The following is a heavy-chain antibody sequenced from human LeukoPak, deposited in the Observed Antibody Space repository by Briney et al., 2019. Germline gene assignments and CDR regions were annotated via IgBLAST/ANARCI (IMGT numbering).Heavy chain of an antibody. Sequence: ASVKVSCRASGYTFTSYDINWVRQATGQGLEWMGWMNPNSGNTGYAQKFQGRVTITRNTSISTAYMELSSLRSEDTAVCYCARGGYDFWSGYYPFFDYWGQGTLVTVSS. J-gene: IGHJ4*02. D-gene: IGHD3-3*01. V-gene: IGHV1-8*01. CDR1: GYTFTSYD. CDR2: MNPNSGNT. CDR3: ARGGYDFWSGYYPFFDY.